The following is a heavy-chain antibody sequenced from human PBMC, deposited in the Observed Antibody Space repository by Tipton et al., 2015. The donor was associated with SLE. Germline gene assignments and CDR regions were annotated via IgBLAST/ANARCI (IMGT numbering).Heavy chain of an antibody. CDR3: ATQDILTGYNFDY. D-gene: IGHD3-9*01. J-gene: IGHJ4*02. Sequence: TLSLTCTVSGGSISSGGYYWSWIRQPAGKGLELIGRIYTSGSTNYNPSLKSRVTMSVDTSKNQFSLKLSSVTAADTAVYYCATQDILTGYNFDYWGQGTLVTVSS. CDR1: GGSISSGGYY. V-gene: IGHV4-61*02. CDR2: IYTSGST.